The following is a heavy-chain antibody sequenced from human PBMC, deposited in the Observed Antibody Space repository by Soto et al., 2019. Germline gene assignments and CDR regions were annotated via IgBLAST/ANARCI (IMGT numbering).Heavy chain of an antibody. CDR1: GGSISSYY. CDR2: IFYFGST. J-gene: IGHJ4*02. V-gene: IGHV4-59*08. Sequence: SETLSLTCTVSGGSISSYYWSWIRQPPGKGLVWIGYIFYFGSTTYNPSLKSRVTISLDTSKNQFSLKLSSVTAADTAVYYCARLPPRDYFDYWGQGTLVTVSS. CDR3: ARLPPRDYFDY.